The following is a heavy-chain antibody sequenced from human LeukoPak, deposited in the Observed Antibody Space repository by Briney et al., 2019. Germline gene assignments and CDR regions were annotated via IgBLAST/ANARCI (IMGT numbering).Heavy chain of an antibody. V-gene: IGHV3-23*01. Sequence: ETLSLTCTVSGGSISSYYWSWIRQPPGKGLEWVSAISGSGGSTYYADSVKGRFTISRDNSKNTLYLQMNSLRAEDTAVYYCANSWALTGTILDVWGQGTTVTVSS. CDR3: ANSWALTGTILDV. CDR1: GGSISSYY. J-gene: IGHJ6*02. CDR2: ISGSGGST. D-gene: IGHD1-7*01.